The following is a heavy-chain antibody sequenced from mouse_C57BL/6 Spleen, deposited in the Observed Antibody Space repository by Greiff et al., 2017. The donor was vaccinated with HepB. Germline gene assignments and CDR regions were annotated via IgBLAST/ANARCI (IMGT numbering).Heavy chain of an antibody. D-gene: IGHD2-4*01. CDR1: GFTFSDYG. J-gene: IGHJ3*01. V-gene: IGHV5-15*01. CDR2: LSNLAYSI. CDR3: ARDDYDVGFAY. Sequence: EVNVVESGGGLVQPGGSLKLSCAASGFTFSDYGMAWVRQAPRKGPEWVAFLSNLAYSIYYADTVTGRFTISRENAKNTLYLEMSSLRSEDTAMYYCARDDYDVGFAYWGQGTLVTVSA.